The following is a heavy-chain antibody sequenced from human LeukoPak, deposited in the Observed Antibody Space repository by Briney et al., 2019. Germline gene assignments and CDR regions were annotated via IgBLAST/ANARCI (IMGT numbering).Heavy chain of an antibody. Sequence: GGSLRLSCAASGFTFSDYYMSWIRQAPGKGLEWVSYISSSGSTIYYADSVKGRFTISRDNAKNSLYLQMNSLRAEDTAVYYCARVRYFDWLSRAFDYWGQGTLVTASS. V-gene: IGHV3-11*01. CDR1: GFTFSDYY. CDR3: ARVRYFDWLSRAFDY. D-gene: IGHD3-9*01. CDR2: ISSSGSTI. J-gene: IGHJ4*02.